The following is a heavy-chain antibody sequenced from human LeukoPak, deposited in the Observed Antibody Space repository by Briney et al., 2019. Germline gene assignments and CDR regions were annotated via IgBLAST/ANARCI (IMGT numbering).Heavy chain of an antibody. Sequence: ASVKVSCKASGYTFTGYYMHWVRQAPGQGLEWMGWINPNSGGTNYAQKFQGRVTMTRDTSISTAYMELSRLRSDDTAVYYCASAWKYYGSGSYRVSEYFQHWGQGTLVTVSS. CDR3: ASAWKYYGSGSYRVSEYFQH. V-gene: IGHV1-2*02. CDR2: INPNSGGT. D-gene: IGHD3-10*01. J-gene: IGHJ1*01. CDR1: GYTFTGYY.